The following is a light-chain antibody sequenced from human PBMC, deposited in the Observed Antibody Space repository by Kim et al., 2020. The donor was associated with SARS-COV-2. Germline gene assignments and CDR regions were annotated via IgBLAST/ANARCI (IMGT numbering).Light chain of an antibody. CDR2: DAS. V-gene: IGKV3-20*01. CDR3: QQYGNSPWT. Sequence: DIVLTQSPGPLSLSPGERATLSCRASQSVSSNYLAWYQQKPGQAPRLLMYDASNRATGIPDRFSGSGSGTDFTLTISRLEPEDFAVYFCQQYGNSPWTFGQGTKVDIK. J-gene: IGKJ1*01. CDR1: QSVSSNY.